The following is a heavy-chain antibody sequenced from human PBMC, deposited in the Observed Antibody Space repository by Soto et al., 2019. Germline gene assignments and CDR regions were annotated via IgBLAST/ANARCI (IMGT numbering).Heavy chain of an antibody. Sequence: EVQLLESGGGLVQPGGSLRLSCAASGFTFNNYAMTWVRQAPGKGLEWVSAISGGGDTTSYADSVKGRFTVSRDGSKNTLYLQMSSLRAEDTALYYCAKGRGGSGSLTPRLDFWGQRTLVTVSS. V-gene: IGHV3-23*01. CDR1: GFTFNNYA. CDR2: ISGGGDTT. J-gene: IGHJ4*02. CDR3: AKGRGGSGSLTPRLDF. D-gene: IGHD3-10*01.